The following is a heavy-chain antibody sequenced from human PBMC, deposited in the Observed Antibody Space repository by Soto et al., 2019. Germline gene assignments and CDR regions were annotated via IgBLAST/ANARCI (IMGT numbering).Heavy chain of an antibody. D-gene: IGHD3-9*01. CDR3: ARGVRYFDWYRGNWFDP. V-gene: IGHV4-34*01. CDR1: GGSFSVYY. Sequence: SETLSLTCAVYGGSFSVYYWSWIRQPPGKGLEWIGEINHSGSTNYNPSLKSRVTISVDTSKNQFSLKLSSVTAADTAVYYCARGVRYFDWYRGNWFDPWGQGTLVTVSS. J-gene: IGHJ5*02. CDR2: INHSGST.